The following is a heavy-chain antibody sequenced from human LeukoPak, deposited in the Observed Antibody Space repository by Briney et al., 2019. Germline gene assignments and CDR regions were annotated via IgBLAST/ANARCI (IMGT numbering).Heavy chain of an antibody. CDR3: ARASSGYYYGF. V-gene: IGHV4-34*01. CDR1: GGSFSGYY. CDR2: INHSGST. J-gene: IGHJ4*02. D-gene: IGHD3-22*01. Sequence: SETLSLTCAVYGGSFSGYYWSWIRQPPGKGLEWIGEINHSGSTNYNPSLKSRVTISVDTSKNQFSLKLSSVTAADTAVYYCARASSGYYYGFWGQGTLVTVSS.